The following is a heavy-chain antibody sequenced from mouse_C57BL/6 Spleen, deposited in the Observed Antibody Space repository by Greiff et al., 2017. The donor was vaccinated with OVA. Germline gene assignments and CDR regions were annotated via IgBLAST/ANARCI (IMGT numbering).Heavy chain of an antibody. CDR1: GYSITSGYY. Sequence: EVKLLESGPGLVKPSQSLSLTCSVTGYSITSGYYWNWIRQFPGNKLEWMGYISYDGSNNYNPSLKNRISITRDTSKNQFFLKLNSVTTEDTATYYWSRGSTTLFAYRGQGTLGPGSA. CDR2: ISYDGSN. V-gene: IGHV3-6*01. D-gene: IGHD5-5*01. J-gene: IGHJ3*01. CDR3: SRGSTTLFAY.